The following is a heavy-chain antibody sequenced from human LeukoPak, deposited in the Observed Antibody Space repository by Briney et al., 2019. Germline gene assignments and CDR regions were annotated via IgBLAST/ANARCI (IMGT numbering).Heavy chain of an antibody. D-gene: IGHD3-16*02. CDR2: IYYSGST. V-gene: IGHV4-31*03. J-gene: IGHJ3*02. CDR1: GGSISSGGYY. CDR3: ARGGESLRLGELSPFAAFDI. Sequence: KASQTLSLTCTVSGGSISSGGYYWSWIRQHPGKGLEWIGYIYYSGSTYYNPSLKSRVTISVDTSKNQFSLKLSSATAADTAVYYCARGGESLRLGELSPFAAFDIWGQGTMVTVS.